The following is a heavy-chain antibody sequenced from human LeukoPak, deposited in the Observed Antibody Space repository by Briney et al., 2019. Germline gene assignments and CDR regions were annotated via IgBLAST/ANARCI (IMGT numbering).Heavy chain of an antibody. J-gene: IGHJ4*02. Sequence: KPSETLSLTCTVSGGSISSYYWSWIRQPPGKGLEWIGYIYYSGSTNYNPSLKSRVTISVDTSKNQFSLKLSSVTAADTAVYYCARSHMYYDFWSGYYTGPYYFDYWGQGTLVTVSS. V-gene: IGHV4-59*12. D-gene: IGHD3-3*01. CDR1: GGSISSYY. CDR2: IYYSGST. CDR3: ARSHMYYDFWSGYYTGPYYFDY.